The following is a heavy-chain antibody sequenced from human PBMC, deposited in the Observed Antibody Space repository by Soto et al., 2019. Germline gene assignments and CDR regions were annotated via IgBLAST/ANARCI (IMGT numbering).Heavy chain of an antibody. J-gene: IGHJ6*02. Sequence: SGALARPCAVSGCSIRSGGYSWSWIRQPPGKGLEWIGYIYQSGSTYYNPSLKSRVTISVDRSRNQFSLKLSSVTAADTAVYFCATQSYSNSGAYYYYAMDVWGQGTTVPVSS. D-gene: IGHD4-4*01. CDR1: GCSIRSGGYS. CDR3: ATQSYSNSGAYYYYAMDV. CDR2: IYQSGST. V-gene: IGHV4-30-2*01.